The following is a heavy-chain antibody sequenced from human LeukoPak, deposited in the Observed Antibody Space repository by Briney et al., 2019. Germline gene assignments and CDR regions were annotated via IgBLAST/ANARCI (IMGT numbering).Heavy chain of an antibody. CDR2: IYYSGST. CDR3: ARRSNYYDSTPYFDY. D-gene: IGHD3-22*01. J-gene: IGHJ4*02. Sequence: KPSETPSLTCTFSGGSIRSYYLGWIRQPPGKGPEWIGYIYYSGSTNYNPSLKSRVTISVDTSKNQFSLKLSSVTAADTAVYYCARRSNYYDSTPYFDYWGQGTLVTVSS. V-gene: IGHV4-59*08. CDR1: GGSIRSYY.